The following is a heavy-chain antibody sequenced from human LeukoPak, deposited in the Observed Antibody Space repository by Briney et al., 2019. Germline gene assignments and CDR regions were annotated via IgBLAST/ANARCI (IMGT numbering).Heavy chain of an antibody. J-gene: IGHJ5*02. V-gene: IGHV4-34*01. Sequence: SETLSLTCAVYGGSFSGYYWSWIRQPPGKGLEWIGEINHSGSTNYNPSLKSRVTISVDTSKNQFSLKLSSVTAADTAVYYCARAGDSGSYGVRWFDPWGQGTLVTVSS. D-gene: IGHD1-26*01. CDR3: ARAGDSGSYGVRWFDP. CDR1: GGSFSGYY. CDR2: INHSGST.